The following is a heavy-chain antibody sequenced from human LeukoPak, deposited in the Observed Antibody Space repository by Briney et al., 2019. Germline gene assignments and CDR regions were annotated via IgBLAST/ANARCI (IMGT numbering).Heavy chain of an antibody. J-gene: IGHJ4*02. V-gene: IGHV4-31*03. CDR2: IYYSGST. CDR3: ARVYYDILTGYSTGYDY. Sequence: SETLSLTCTVSGGSISSGGYYWSWIRQHPGKGLEWIGYIYYSGSTYYNPSLKSRVTISVDTSKNQFSLKLSSVTAAVTAVYYCARVYYDILTGYSTGYDYWGQGTLVTVSS. CDR1: GGSISSGGYY. D-gene: IGHD3-9*01.